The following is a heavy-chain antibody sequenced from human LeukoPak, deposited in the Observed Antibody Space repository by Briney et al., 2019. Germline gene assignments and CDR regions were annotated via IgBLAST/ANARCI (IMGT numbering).Heavy chain of an antibody. CDR2: INHSGST. CDR3: ARSFPKYFDY. Sequence: SETLSLTCAVYGGSFSGYYWSWIRQPPGKGLEWIGEINHSGSTNYNPSLKSRVTISVDTSKNQFSLKLSSVTAADTAVYYCARSFPKYFDYWGQGTLVTVSS. J-gene: IGHJ4*02. D-gene: IGHD2/OR15-2a*01. CDR1: GGSFSGYY. V-gene: IGHV4-34*01.